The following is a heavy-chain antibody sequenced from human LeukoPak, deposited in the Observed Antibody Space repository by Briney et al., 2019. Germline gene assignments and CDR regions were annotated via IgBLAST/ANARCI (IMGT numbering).Heavy chain of an antibody. D-gene: IGHD3-10*01. CDR1: GFIFSSYS. Sequence: GGSLRLSCAASGFIFSSYSMNWVRQAPGKGLEWVSSISSGSSYIYYADSVKGRFTISRDNAKNSLYLQMNSLRAEDTAVYCCARDSDDAFDIWGQGTMVTVSS. J-gene: IGHJ3*02. CDR3: ARDSDDAFDI. V-gene: IGHV3-21*01. CDR2: ISSGSSYI.